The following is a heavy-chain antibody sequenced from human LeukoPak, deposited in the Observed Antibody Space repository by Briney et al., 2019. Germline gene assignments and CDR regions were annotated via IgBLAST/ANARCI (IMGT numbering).Heavy chain of an antibody. CDR2: INPSGGST. V-gene: IGHV1-46*01. CDR1: GYTFTSYY. J-gene: IGHJ4*02. Sequence: ASVKVSCKASGYTFTSYYLHWVRQAPGQGLEWMGLINPSGGSTSYAQKFQGRVTMTRDTATSTVYMELSSLGSEDTAVYYCTREVVGTTIKNFDSWGQGTLVTVSP. D-gene: IGHD4-11*01. CDR3: TREVVGTTIKNFDS.